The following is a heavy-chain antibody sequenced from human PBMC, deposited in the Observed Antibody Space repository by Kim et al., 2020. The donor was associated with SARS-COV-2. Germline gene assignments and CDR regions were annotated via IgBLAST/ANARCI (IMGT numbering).Heavy chain of an antibody. D-gene: IGHD3-10*01. Sequence: NYAQKLQGRVTMTTDSSTSTAYMELRSLRSDDTAVYYCARDKGVDAFDIWGQGTMVTVSS. V-gene: IGHV1-18*01. CDR3: ARDKGVDAFDI. J-gene: IGHJ3*02.